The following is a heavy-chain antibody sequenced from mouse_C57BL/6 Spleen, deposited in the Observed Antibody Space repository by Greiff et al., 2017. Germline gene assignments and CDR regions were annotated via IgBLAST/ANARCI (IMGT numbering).Heavy chain of an antibody. CDR3: AIEMVYYYGSSYDFDV. J-gene: IGHJ1*03. D-gene: IGHD1-1*01. CDR1: GYTFTSYW. CDR2: IHPSDSDT. Sequence: QVQLQQPGAELVKPGASVKVSCKASGYTFTSYWMHWVKQRPGQGLEWIGRIHPSDSDTNYNQKFKGKATLTVDKSSSTAYMQPSSLTSEDSAVYYCAIEMVYYYGSSYDFDVWGTGTTVTVSS. V-gene: IGHV1-74*01.